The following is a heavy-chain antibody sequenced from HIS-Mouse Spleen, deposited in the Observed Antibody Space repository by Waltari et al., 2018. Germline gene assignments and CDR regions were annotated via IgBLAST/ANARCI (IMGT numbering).Heavy chain of an antibody. J-gene: IGHJ4*02. CDR3: AKDKHHAFDY. CDR1: GSILSSYG. Sequence: QVQLVESGGGVVQPGRSMRLSCAARGSILSSYGMHWVRQAPVKGLEWVAVISYDGSNKYYADSVKGRFTISRDNSKNTLYLQMNSLRAEDTAVYYCAKDKHHAFDYWGQGTLVTVSS. CDR2: ISYDGSNK. V-gene: IGHV3-30*18.